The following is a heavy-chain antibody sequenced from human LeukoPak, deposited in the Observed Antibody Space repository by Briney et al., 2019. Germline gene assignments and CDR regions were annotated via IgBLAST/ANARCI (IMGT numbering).Heavy chain of an antibody. Sequence: PGESLRLSCAASGFTFSSYEMNWVRQAPGKGLEWVSYISSSGSTIYYADSVKGRFTISRDNAKNSLYLQMNSLRAEDTGIYYCARGQCYHFGYWGQGTLVTVSS. J-gene: IGHJ4*02. D-gene: IGHD2-15*01. CDR1: GFTFSSYE. V-gene: IGHV3-48*03. CDR2: ISSSGSTI. CDR3: ARGQCYHFGY.